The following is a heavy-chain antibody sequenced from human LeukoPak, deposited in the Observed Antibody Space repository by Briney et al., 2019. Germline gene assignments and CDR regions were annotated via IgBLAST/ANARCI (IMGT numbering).Heavy chain of an antibody. CDR3: ARIRITMVRGVILSEGIDY. V-gene: IGHV3-66*01. Sequence: GGSLRLSCAASGFTVSSNYMSWVRQAPGKGLEWVSVIYSGGSTYYADSVKGRFTISRDDSKNTLYLQMNSLRAEDTAVYYCARIRITMVRGVILSEGIDYWGQGTLVTVSS. D-gene: IGHD3-10*01. J-gene: IGHJ4*02. CDR1: GFTVSSNY. CDR2: IYSGGST.